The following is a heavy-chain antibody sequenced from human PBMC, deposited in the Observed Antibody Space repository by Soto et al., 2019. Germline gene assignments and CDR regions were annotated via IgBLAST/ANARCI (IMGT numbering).Heavy chain of an antibody. CDR2: IYWDDDK. Sequence: QITLKESGPTLVRPTQTLTLTCTFSGFSLSTTGVGVDWIRQPPGKALEWLALIYWDDDKRYSPSLKSRLTITKDTSKNEVILTMTNMDPVDTARYYCAQRLPHYGLGRERGNGFDPWGQGTLVTVSS. CDR3: AQRLPHYGLGRERGNGFDP. CDR1: GFSLSTTGVG. J-gene: IGHJ5*02. D-gene: IGHD3-10*01. V-gene: IGHV2-5*02.